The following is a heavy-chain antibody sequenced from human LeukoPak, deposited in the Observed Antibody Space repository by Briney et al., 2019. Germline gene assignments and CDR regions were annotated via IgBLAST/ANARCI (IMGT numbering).Heavy chain of an antibody. CDR3: ASAIAVVPAAMGYWFDP. CDR2: IYYSGST. Sequence: SETLSLTCTVSGGSISSYYWSWIRQPPGKGLEWIGYIYYSGSTNYNPSLKSRVTISVDTSKNQFSLKLSSVTAADTAVYYCASAIAVVPAAMGYWFDPGAREPWSPSPQ. CDR1: GGSISSYY. V-gene: IGHV4-59*12. J-gene: IGHJ5*02. D-gene: IGHD2-2*01.